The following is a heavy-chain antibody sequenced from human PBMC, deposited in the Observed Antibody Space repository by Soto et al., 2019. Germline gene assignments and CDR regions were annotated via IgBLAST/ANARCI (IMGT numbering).Heavy chain of an antibody. CDR3: ARHVARTSAFDI. J-gene: IGHJ3*02. V-gene: IGHV4-39*01. CDR1: GGFIISSSYY. Sequence: SETLSLTCTVSGGFIISSSYYWVWIRQPPGKGLEWIGNIYSSGSTYYNPSLKSRVTISLDTSKNQFSLNLSSVTAADTAVYYCARHVARTSAFDIWGQGTMVTVS. D-gene: IGHD2-21*01. CDR2: IYSSGST.